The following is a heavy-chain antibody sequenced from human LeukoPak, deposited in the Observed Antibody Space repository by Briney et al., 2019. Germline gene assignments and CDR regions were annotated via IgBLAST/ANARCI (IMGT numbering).Heavy chain of an antibody. CDR1: GYTFTSYG. V-gene: IGHV1-18*01. Sequence: ASVKVSCKASGYTFTSYGISWVRQAPGQGLEWMGWSNAGNGNTKYSQEFQGRVTITRDTSASTAYMELSSLRSEDTAVYYCARDESQTYYYDSSGYWVGDYWGQGTLVTVSS. CDR2: SNAGNGNT. J-gene: IGHJ4*02. CDR3: ARDESQTYYYDSSGYWVGDY. D-gene: IGHD3-22*01.